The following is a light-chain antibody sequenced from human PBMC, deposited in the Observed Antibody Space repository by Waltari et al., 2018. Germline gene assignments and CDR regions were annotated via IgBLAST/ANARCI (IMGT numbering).Light chain of an antibody. CDR2: QDS. V-gene: IGLV3-1*01. Sequence: SYELTQPPSVSVSPGQTASITCSGDKLGDQYACWYQQKPGQSPVLVIYQDSKRPSGIPERFSGSNSGNTATLTISGTQAMDEADYYCQAWDSIHVVFGGGTKLTVL. CDR1: KLGDQY. CDR3: QAWDSIHVV. J-gene: IGLJ2*01.